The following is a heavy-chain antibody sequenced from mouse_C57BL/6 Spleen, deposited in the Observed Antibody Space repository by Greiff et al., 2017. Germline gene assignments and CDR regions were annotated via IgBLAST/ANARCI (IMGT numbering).Heavy chain of an antibody. CDR3: AREDSNGYFDV. Sequence: QVQLQQPGAELVKPGASVKLSCKASGYTFTSYWMHWVKQRPGRGLEWIGRIDPNRGGTKYNEKFKSKATLTVDKPSSTAYMQLSSLTSEDSAVYYFAREDSNGYFDVWGTGTTVTFSS. J-gene: IGHJ1*03. CDR2: IDPNRGGT. V-gene: IGHV1-72*01. CDR1: GYTFTSYW. D-gene: IGHD2-5*01.